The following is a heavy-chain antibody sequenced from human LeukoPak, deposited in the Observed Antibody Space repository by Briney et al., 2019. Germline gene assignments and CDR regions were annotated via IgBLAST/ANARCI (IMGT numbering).Heavy chain of an antibody. D-gene: IGHD3-22*01. J-gene: IGHJ4*02. CDR3: ARGRLHDYYYDSSGVYVDY. Sequence: SETLSLTCTVSGGSISSSSYYWGWIRQPPGKGLEWIGSIYYSGSTYYNPSLKSRVTISVDTSKNQFSLKLSSVTAADTAVYYCARGRLHDYYYDSSGVYVDYWGQGTLVTVSS. CDR1: GGSISSSSYY. V-gene: IGHV4-39*01. CDR2: IYYSGST.